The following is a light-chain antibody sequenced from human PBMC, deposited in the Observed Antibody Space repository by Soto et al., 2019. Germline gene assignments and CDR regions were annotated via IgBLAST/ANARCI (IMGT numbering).Light chain of an antibody. J-gene: IGLJ2*01. CDR3: QSYDSSLSGSVV. V-gene: IGLV1-40*01. CDR2: GNS. CDR1: SSNIGAGYD. Sequence: QSVLTQPPSVSGAPGQRVTISCTGSSSNIGAGYDVHWYQQLPGTAPKLLIYGNSNRPSGVPDRFSGSKSGTSASLAITGLQAEDEADYYCQSYDSSLSGSVVFGEGPSSPS.